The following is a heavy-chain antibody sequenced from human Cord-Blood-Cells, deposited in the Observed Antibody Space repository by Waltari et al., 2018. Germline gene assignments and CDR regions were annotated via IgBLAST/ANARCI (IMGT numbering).Heavy chain of an antibody. CDR2: INHSGST. V-gene: IGHV4-34*01. D-gene: IGHD5-12*01. CDR3: ARREMATIDY. Sequence: QVQLQQWGAGLLKPSETLSLTCAVYGGSFSGYYWSWIRQPPGKGLEWIGEINHSGSTNYNPSLKSRVTIAVDTSKNQCSLKLSSVTAADTAVYYCARREMATIDYWGQGTLVTVSS. CDR1: GGSFSGYY. J-gene: IGHJ4*02.